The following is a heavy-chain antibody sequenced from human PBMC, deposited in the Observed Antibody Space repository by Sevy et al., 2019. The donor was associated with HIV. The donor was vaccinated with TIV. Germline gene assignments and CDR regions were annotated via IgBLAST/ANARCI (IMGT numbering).Heavy chain of an antibody. CDR3: ARGVASGWYLDSLANAFDI. V-gene: IGHV1-8*01. D-gene: IGHD6-19*01. CDR2: MNPNSGNT. CDR1: GYTFTSYD. Sequence: AAVKVSCKASGYTFTSYDINWVRQATGQGLEWMGWMNPNSGNTGYAQKFQGRVTMTRNTSISTAYMELSSLRSEDTAVYYCARGVASGWYLDSLANAFDIWGQGTMVTVSS. J-gene: IGHJ3*02.